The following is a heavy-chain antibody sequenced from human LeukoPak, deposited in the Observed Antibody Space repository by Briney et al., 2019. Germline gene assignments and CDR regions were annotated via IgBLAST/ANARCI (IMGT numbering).Heavy chain of an antibody. CDR1: GYTFTSYG. V-gene: IGHV1-18*01. J-gene: IGHJ4*02. Sequence: VASVKVSCKASGYTFTSYGISWVRQAPGQGLEWMGWISAYNGNTNYAQKLQGRVTMTTDTSTSTAYMELRSLRSDDTAVYYCARAPYYYDSSGYYLLVWGQGTLVTVSS. D-gene: IGHD3-22*01. CDR3: ARAPYYYDSSGYYLLV. CDR2: ISAYNGNT.